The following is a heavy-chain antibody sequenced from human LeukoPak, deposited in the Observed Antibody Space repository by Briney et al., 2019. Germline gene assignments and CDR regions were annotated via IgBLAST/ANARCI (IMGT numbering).Heavy chain of an antibody. J-gene: IGHJ4*02. V-gene: IGHV3-15*01. Sequence: GGSLRLSCAASGLTFSNAWMSWVRQAPGKGLEWVGRIKSKTDGGTTDYAAPVKGRFTISRDDSKDTLYVQMNSLKTEDTAVYYCTSDSDRIDYWGQGTLVTVSS. CDR3: TSDSDRIDY. CDR2: IKSKTDGGTT. CDR1: GLTFSNAW.